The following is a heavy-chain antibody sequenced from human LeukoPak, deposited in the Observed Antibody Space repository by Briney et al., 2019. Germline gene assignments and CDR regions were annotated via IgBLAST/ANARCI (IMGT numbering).Heavy chain of an antibody. J-gene: IGHJ4*02. CDR2: ISSSGSTI. CDR1: GFTFSSYE. Sequence: GGSLRLSCAASGFTFSSYEMNWVRQAPGKGLGWVSYISSSGSTIYYADSVKGRFTISRDNAKNSLYLQMNSLRAEDTAVYYCARGGSCSGGNCKYTRKEIDYWGQGTLVTVSS. CDR3: ARGGSCSGGNCKYTRKEIDY. D-gene: IGHD2-15*01. V-gene: IGHV3-48*03.